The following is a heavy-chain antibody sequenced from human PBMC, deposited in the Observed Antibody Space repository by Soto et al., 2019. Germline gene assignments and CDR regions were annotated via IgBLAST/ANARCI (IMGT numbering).Heavy chain of an antibody. Sequence: QVQLQESGPGLVKPSETLSLTCVVSGGSLSSYYWSWIRQPPGKGLEWIGYIYYSGSNNYNPSLKSRVTISVGTSKIQFSLKLSSVTAAYTAVYYCARSWGSKNDYWGRGTLVTVSS. CDR1: GGSLSSYY. V-gene: IGHV4-59*01. D-gene: IGHD3-16*01. J-gene: IGHJ4*02. CDR2: IYYSGSN. CDR3: ARSWGSKNDY.